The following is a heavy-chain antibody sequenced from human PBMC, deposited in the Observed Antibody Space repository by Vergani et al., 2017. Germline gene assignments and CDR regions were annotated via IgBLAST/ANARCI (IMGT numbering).Heavy chain of an antibody. D-gene: IGHD3-9*01. V-gene: IGHV3-15*01. J-gene: IGHJ4*02. CDR1: LFTFIRSC. CDR2: IRPKTDGATT. Sequence: FLNPFFSLRLSCTTSLFTFIRSCLSWVRQAPGKWLEWVARIRPKTDGATTDYAAPVKGRFTLSRDDSKKTLYLQMNSLKTEDTAVYYCTTPTKWELRYYFDYWGQGTLVTVSS. CDR3: TTPTKWELRYYFDY.